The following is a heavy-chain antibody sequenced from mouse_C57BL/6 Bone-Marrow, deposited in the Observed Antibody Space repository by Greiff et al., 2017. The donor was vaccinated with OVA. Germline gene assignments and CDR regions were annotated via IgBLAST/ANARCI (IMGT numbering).Heavy chain of an antibody. CDR1: GYTFTDYY. D-gene: IGHD2-3*01. Sequence: VQLQQSGPELVKPGASVKISCKASGYTFTDYYMNWVKQSHGKSLEWIGDINPNNGGTNYNQKFKGKATLTVDKSSSTAYMQLRSLTSEDSADYEGANDGYCWYVDVWGRGTAITVTS. J-gene: IGHJ1*03. CDR2: INPNNGGT. CDR3: ANDGYCWYVDV. V-gene: IGHV1-26*01.